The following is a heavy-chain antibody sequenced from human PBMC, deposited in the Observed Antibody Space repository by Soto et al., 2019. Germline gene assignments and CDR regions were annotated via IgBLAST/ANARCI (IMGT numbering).Heavy chain of an antibody. CDR3: ARRVFGSSADDAFDI. V-gene: IGHV5-51*01. CDR1: GYSFTSYW. D-gene: IGHD2-2*01. Sequence: GESLKISCKGSGYSFTSYWIGWVRQTPGKGLEWMGIIYPGDSDTRYSPSFQGQVTISADKSISTAYLQWSSLKASDTAMYYCARRVFGSSADDAFDIWGQGTMVTVSS. CDR2: IYPGDSDT. J-gene: IGHJ3*02.